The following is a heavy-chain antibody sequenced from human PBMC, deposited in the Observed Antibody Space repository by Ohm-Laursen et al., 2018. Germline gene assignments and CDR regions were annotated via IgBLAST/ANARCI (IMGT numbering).Heavy chain of an antibody. CDR3: ARDAPNYKTISGVVTALGMDV. V-gene: IGHV3-23*01. CDR1: GFTFSSYA. D-gene: IGHD3-3*01. Sequence: SLRLPCAASGFTFSSYAMSWVRQAPGKGLEWVSAISGSGGSTYYADSVKGRFTISRDNSKNTLYLQMNSLRAGGTAVYYCARDAPNYKTISGVVTALGMDVWGQGTTVTVSS. CDR2: ISGSGGST. J-gene: IGHJ6*02.